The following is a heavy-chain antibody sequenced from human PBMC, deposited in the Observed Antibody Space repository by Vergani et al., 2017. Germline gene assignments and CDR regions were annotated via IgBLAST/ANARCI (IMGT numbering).Heavy chain of an antibody. J-gene: IGHJ3*01. Sequence: EKQLVQSGSETKKPGESPKISCQAFGYIFSNFWIGWVRQRPGRGLEWMGIIYPGDSEVKSNPTFRGQVIFSVDTSVNTAYLQWRSLQASDTATYFCASGGHGSENGGALQLWGQGTNITVSS. D-gene: IGHD3-10*01. CDR2: IYPGDSEV. V-gene: IGHV5-51*01. CDR1: GYIFSNFW. CDR3: ASGGHGSENGGALQL.